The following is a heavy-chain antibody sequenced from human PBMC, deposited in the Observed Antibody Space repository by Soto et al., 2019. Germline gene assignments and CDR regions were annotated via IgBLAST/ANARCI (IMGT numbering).Heavy chain of an antibody. CDR2: IYHSDST. CDR1: SGSISSSNW. CDR3: GRDMDNGYGDAFNI. V-gene: IGHV4-4*02. J-gene: IGHJ3*02. Sequence: QVQLQESGPGLVKPSGTLSLTCAVSSGSISSSNWWSWVRQPPGKGLEWIGEIYHSDSTTYNPSLKIRVNKSVNQSKNQYALKLSSVTAADTAVYYCGRDMDNGYGDAFNIWGQGTMVTVSS. D-gene: IGHD5-12*01.